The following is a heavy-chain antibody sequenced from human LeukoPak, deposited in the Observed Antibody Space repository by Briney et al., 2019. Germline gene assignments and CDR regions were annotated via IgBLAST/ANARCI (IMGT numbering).Heavy chain of an antibody. D-gene: IGHD3-3*01. CDR1: GFTVSSNY. V-gene: IGHV3-53*01. Sequence: PGGSLRLSCAASGFTVSSNYMSWVRQAPGKGLEWVSVIYSGGSTYYADSVKGRFTISRDNSKNTLYLQMNSLRAEDTAVYYCAREGLEYYDFWSGSVYGMDVGGQGTTVTVSS. CDR3: AREGLEYYDFWSGSVYGMDV. J-gene: IGHJ6*02. CDR2: IYSGGST.